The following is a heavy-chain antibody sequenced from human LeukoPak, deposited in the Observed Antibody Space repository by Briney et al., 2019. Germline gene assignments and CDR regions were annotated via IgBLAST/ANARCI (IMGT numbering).Heavy chain of an antibody. Sequence: GASVKVSCKASGYTFTGYYMHWVRQAPGQGREWMGWINPNSGGTNYAQKFQGRVTMTRDTSISTAYMELSRLRSDDTAVYYCARDRGPSSGRNWFDPWGQGTLVTVSS. J-gene: IGHJ5*02. CDR3: ARDRGPSSGRNWFDP. CDR1: GYTFTGYY. CDR2: INPNSGGT. D-gene: IGHD3-22*01. V-gene: IGHV1-2*02.